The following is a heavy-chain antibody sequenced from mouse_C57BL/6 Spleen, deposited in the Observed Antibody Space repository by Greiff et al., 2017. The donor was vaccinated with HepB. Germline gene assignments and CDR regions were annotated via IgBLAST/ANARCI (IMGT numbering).Heavy chain of an antibody. CDR1: GFSLTSYG. CDR3: ARNEANYYGSSQFAY. J-gene: IGHJ3*01. D-gene: IGHD1-1*01. CDR2: IWSGGST. V-gene: IGHV2-2*01. Sequence: VKLQESGPGLVQPSQSLSITCTVSGFSLTSYGVHWVRQSPGKGLEWLGVIWSGGSTDYNAAFISRLSISKDNSKSQVFFKMNSLQADDTAIYYCARNEANYYGSSQFAYWGQGTLVTVSA.